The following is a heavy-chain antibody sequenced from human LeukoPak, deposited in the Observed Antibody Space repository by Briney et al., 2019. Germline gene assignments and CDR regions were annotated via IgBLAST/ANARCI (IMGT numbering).Heavy chain of an antibody. CDR3: AKDYGGSYLDS. CDR1: GFTFTDHY. CDR2: ISHDGGNK. V-gene: IGHV3-30*18. J-gene: IGHJ4*02. Sequence: SCNASGFTFTDHYMHWVRKAPGKGLEWVAVISHDGGNKQYADSVKGRFSISRDNAKNTLYLQMNSLRAEATAVYYCAKDYGGSYLDSWGQGTLVTVSS. D-gene: IGHD4-23*01.